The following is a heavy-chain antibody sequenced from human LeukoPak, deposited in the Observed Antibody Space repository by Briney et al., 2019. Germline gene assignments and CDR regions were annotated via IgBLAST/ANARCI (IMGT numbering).Heavy chain of an antibody. CDR2: ISGSGGST. V-gene: IGHV3-23*01. D-gene: IGHD3-10*01. J-gene: IGHJ4*02. CDR3: AKGGRVRGVTYYFDY. CDR1: GFTFSSYA. Sequence: GGSLRLSCAASGFTFSSYAMSWVRQAPGKGLEWVSAISGSGGSTYYADSVKGRFTISRDNSKNTLYLQMNSLRAEDTAVYYCAKGGRVRGVTYYFDYWGQGTLVTVFS.